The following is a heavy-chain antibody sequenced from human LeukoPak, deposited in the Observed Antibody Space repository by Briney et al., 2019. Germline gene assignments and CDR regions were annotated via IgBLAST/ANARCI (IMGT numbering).Heavy chain of an antibody. CDR3: ARAPSGWNFDC. V-gene: IGHV3-66*01. Sequence: GGSLRLSCAASGFTFASSTMNWVRQAPGKGLEWVSAIYSGGATYYADSAKGRFTISRDNSKNTLYLQMNNLRVEDTAVYYCARAPSGWNFDCWGQGALVTVST. J-gene: IGHJ4*02. CDR1: GFTFASST. CDR2: IYSGGAT. D-gene: IGHD6-19*01.